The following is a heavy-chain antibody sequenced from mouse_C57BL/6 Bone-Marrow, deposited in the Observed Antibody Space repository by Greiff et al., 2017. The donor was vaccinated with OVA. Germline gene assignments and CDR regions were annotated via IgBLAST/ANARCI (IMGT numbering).Heavy chain of an antibody. Sequence: EVHLVESEGGLVQPGSSMKLSCTASGFTFSDYYMAWVRQVPEKGLEWVANINYDGSSTYYLDSLKSRFIISRDNAKNILYLQMSSLKSEDTATYYCARDRGANWERYFDVWGTGTTVTVSS. CDR3: ARDRGANWERYFDV. V-gene: IGHV5-16*01. CDR2: INYDGSST. CDR1: GFTFSDYY. J-gene: IGHJ1*03. D-gene: IGHD4-1*01.